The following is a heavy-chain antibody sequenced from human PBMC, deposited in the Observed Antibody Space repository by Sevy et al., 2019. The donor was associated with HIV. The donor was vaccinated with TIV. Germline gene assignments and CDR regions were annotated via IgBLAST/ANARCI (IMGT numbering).Heavy chain of an antibody. CDR1: GGTVSSYA. CDR3: ARDVTGDYATFDY. V-gene: IGHV1-69*13. D-gene: IGHD3-9*01. Sequence: ASVKVSCKASGGTVSSYAISWVRQAPGQGLEWMGGIIPIFGTANYAQKFQGRVTITADESTSTAYMELSSLRSEDTAVYYCARDVTGDYATFDYWGQGTLVTVSS. J-gene: IGHJ4*02. CDR2: IIPIFGTA.